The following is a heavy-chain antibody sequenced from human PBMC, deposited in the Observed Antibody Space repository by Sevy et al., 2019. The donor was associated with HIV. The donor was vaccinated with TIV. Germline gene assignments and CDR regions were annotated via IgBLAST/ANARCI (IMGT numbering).Heavy chain of an antibody. CDR2: IIPIFGTA. V-gene: IGHV1-69*06. CDR1: GGTFSSYA. CDR3: AREVAGTDYYYYMDV. J-gene: IGHJ6*03. D-gene: IGHD6-19*01. Sequence: ASVKVSCKASGGTFSSYAISWVRQAPGQGIEWMGGIIPIFGTANYAQKFQGRVTITADKSTSTAYMELSSLRSEDTAVYYCAREVAGTDYYYYMDVLGKWTPVTISS.